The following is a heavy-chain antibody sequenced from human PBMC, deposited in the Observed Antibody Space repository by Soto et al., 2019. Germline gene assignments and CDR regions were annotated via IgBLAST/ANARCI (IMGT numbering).Heavy chain of an antibody. V-gene: IGHV1-58*01. Sequence: SVKVSCKASGFTFTSSAVQWVRQARGQRLEWIGWIVVGSGNTNYAQKFQERVTITRDMSTSTAYMGLSSLRSEDTAVYYCAAGPTYYYDNSGYHPPSYWGQGTLVTVSS. CDR2: IVVGSGNT. D-gene: IGHD3-22*01. J-gene: IGHJ4*02. CDR3: AAGPTYYYDNSGYHPPSY. CDR1: GFTFTSSA.